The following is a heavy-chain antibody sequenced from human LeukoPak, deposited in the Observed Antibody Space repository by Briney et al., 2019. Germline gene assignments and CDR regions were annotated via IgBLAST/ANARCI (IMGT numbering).Heavy chain of an antibody. CDR1: GYTFISYD. V-gene: IGHV1-8*01. CDR2: MNPNSGNT. D-gene: IGHD2-2*01. J-gene: IGHJ5*02. Sequence: ASVKVSCKASGYTFISYDINWVRQATGQGLEWMGWMNPNSGNTGYAQKFQGRVTMTRNTSISTAYMELSSLRSEDTAVYYCARVREYQLSELFDPWGQGTLVTVSS. CDR3: ARVREYQLSELFDP.